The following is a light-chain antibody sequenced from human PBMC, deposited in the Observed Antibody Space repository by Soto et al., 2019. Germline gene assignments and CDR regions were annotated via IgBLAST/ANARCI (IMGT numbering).Light chain of an antibody. J-gene: IGLJ1*01. V-gene: IGLV2-14*01. CDR3: SSYTSSTAYV. CDR2: EVS. CDR1: SSDVGGYNY. Sequence: QSVLTQPASVSGSPGQSITISCTGTSSDVGGYNYASWYQLHPGKAPKLMVYEVSNRPSGVSNRFSGSKSGNTASLTISGLQAEDEADYYCSSYTSSTAYVFGTGTKVTV.